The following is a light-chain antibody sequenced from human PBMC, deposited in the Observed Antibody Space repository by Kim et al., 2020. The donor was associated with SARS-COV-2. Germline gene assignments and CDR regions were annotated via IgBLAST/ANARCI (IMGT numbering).Light chain of an antibody. CDR2: AAS. Sequence: DVQMTQSPSSVSASVGSRVTITCRASQGIASWLAWYQHKPGKAPKLLIYAASALQHGVPSRFSGSGSGTDFTLTITSLQPEDSATYYCQQSNNFPITFGQGTRLEIK. CDR1: QGIASW. CDR3: QQSNNFPIT. V-gene: IGKV1-12*01. J-gene: IGKJ5*01.